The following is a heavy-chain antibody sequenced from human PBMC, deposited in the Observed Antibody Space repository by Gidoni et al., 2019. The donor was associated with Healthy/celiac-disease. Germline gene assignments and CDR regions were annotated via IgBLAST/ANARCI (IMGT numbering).Heavy chain of an antibody. CDR2: ISSSGSTI. V-gene: IGHV3-48*03. J-gene: IGHJ4*02. Sequence: EVQLVESGGGLVQPGGSLRLSCAASGFTFSSYEMNWVRQAPGKGLEWVSYISSSGSTIYYADSVKGRFTISRDNAKNSLYLQMNSLRAEDTAVYYCSTVTTPIDYWGQGTLVTVSS. CDR1: GFTFSSYE. D-gene: IGHD4-17*01. CDR3: STVTTPIDY.